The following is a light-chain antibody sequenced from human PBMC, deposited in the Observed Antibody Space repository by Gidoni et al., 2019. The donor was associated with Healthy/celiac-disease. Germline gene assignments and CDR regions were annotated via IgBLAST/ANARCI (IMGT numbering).Light chain of an antibody. CDR2: AAS. CDR1: QSISSY. V-gene: IGKV1-39*01. CDR3: QQSYSTPPYT. Sequence: DIQMTPSPSSLSASVGARVTLTCRASQSISSYLNWYQQKPGKATKLLIYAASSLQSGVPSRFSGSGSGTDFTLTISSLQPEDFATYYCQQSYSTPPYTFGQGTKLEIK. J-gene: IGKJ2*01.